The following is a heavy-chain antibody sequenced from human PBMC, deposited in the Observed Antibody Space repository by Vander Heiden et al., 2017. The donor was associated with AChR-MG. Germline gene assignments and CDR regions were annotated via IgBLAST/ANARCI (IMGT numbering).Heavy chain of an antibody. CDR2: IWYDGSNK. V-gene: IGHV3-33*01. Sequence: QVQLVESGGGVVQPGRSLRLSCAASGFTFSSYGLPWVRQAPGKGLEWVAVIWYDGSNKYYADSVKGRFTISRDNSKNTLYLQMNSLRAEDTAVYYCARDSQWGSRYYDSSGYHDAFDIWGQGTMVTVSS. D-gene: IGHD3-22*01. CDR1: GFTFSSYG. J-gene: IGHJ3*02. CDR3: ARDSQWGSRYYDSSGYHDAFDI.